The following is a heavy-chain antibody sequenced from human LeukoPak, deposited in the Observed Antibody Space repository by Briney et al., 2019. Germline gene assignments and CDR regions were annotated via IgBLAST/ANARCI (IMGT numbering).Heavy chain of an antibody. CDR2: IIPIFGTA. CDR1: GGTFSSYA. D-gene: IGHD2-21*02. Sequence: SVKVSCKASGGTFSSYAISWVRQAPGQGLEWMGGIIPIFGTANYAQKFQGRVTITADESTSTAYMELGSLRSEDTAVYYCARDSAYCGGDCYYDYWGQGTLVTVSS. V-gene: IGHV1-69*13. J-gene: IGHJ4*02. CDR3: ARDSAYCGGDCYYDY.